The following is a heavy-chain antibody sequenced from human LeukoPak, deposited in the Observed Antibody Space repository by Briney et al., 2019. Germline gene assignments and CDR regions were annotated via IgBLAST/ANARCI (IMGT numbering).Heavy chain of an antibody. D-gene: IGHD3-3*01. V-gene: IGHV1-8*03. CDR3: ARNYDFWSGYRSNWFDP. CDR2: MNPNSGNT. J-gene: IGHJ5*02. Sequence: ASVKVSCKASGYTFTSYDINWVRQATGQRLEWMGWMNPNSGNTGYAQKFQGRVTITRNTSISTAYMELSSLRSEDTAVYYCARNYDFWSGYRSNWFDPCGQGTLVTVSS. CDR1: GYTFTSYD.